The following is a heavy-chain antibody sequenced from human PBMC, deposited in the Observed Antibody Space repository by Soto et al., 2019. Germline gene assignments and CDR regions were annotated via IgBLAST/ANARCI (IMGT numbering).Heavy chain of an antibody. J-gene: IGHJ5*02. CDR2: IKQDGSEK. D-gene: IGHD5-12*01. CDR1: GFTFSSYG. V-gene: IGHV3-7*03. CDR3: ARDAVATILGNWFDP. Sequence: EVQLVESGGGLVQPGGSLRLSCAASGFTFSSYGMSWVRQAPGKGLEWVANIKQDGSEKSYVDSVNGRFTISRDNDKNSLYLQMNSLRAEDTAVYYCARDAVATILGNWFDPWGQGTLVTVSS.